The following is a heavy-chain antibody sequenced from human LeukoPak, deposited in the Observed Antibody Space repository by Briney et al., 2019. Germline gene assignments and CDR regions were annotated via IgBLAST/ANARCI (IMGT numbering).Heavy chain of an antibody. Sequence: PSETLSLTCTVSGGSISSYCWNWIRQPPGKRLEWIGYIYYSGSTNYNPSLKSRVTILVDTSKNQFSLKLSSVTAADTAVYYCARFYSGSSYYFDYWGQGTLVTVSS. CDR1: GGSISSYC. J-gene: IGHJ4*02. D-gene: IGHD1-26*01. V-gene: IGHV4-59*01. CDR2: IYYSGST. CDR3: ARFYSGSSYYFDY.